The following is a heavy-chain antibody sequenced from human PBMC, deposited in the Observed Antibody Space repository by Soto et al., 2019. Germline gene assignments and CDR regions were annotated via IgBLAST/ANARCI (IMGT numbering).Heavy chain of an antibody. CDR3: AKEFGITMIVVVAPYYYYGMDV. CDR1: GFTFSSYG. V-gene: IGHV3-30*18. D-gene: IGHD3-22*01. CDR2: ISYDGSNK. Sequence: HPGGSLRLSCAASGFTFSSYGMHWVRQAPGKGLEWVAVISYDGSNKYYADSVKGRFTISRDNSKNTLYLQMNSLRAEDTAVYYCAKEFGITMIVVVAPYYYYGMDVWGQGTTVTVSS. J-gene: IGHJ6*02.